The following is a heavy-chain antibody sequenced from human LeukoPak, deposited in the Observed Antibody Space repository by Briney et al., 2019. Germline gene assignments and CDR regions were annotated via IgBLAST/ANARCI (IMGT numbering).Heavy chain of an antibody. V-gene: IGHV3-20*04. CDR2: INWNGGST. D-gene: IGHD2-2*01. J-gene: IGHJ6*03. CDR3: GRAKCSSTSCNGNYYYYMDV. Sequence: RPGGSLRLSCAASGFTFDDYGMSWVRQAPGKGLEWVSGINWNGGSTRYADSVKGRFTISRDNAKNSLYLQMNSLRAEDTALYYCGRAKCSSTSCNGNYYYYMDVWGKGTTVTVSS. CDR1: GFTFDDYG.